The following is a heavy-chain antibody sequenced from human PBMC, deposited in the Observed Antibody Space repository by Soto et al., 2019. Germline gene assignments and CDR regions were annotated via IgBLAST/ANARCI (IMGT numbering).Heavy chain of an antibody. CDR1: GYSISSGYY. CDR2: IYHSGST. J-gene: IGHJ2*01. CDR3: ARCFSSSWYEGHWYFDL. Sequence: SETLSLTCTVSGYSISSGYYWGWIRQPPGKGLEWIGSIYHSGSTYYNPSLKSRVTISVDTSKNQFSLKLSSVTAADTAVYYCARCFSSSWYEGHWYFDLWGRGTLVTVSS. D-gene: IGHD6-13*01. V-gene: IGHV4-38-2*02.